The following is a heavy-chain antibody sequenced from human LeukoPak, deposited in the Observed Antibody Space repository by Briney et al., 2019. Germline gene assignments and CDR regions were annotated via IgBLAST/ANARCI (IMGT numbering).Heavy chain of an antibody. CDR1: GGSFSGYY. D-gene: IGHD3-10*02. V-gene: IGHV4-34*01. Sequence: SETLSLTCAVYGGSFSGYYWSWIRHPPGKGLEWIGEINHSGSTNYNPSLKSRVTISVDTSKNQFSLKLSSVTAADTAVYYCAELGITMIGGVWGKGTTVTISS. CDR3: AELGITMIGGV. CDR2: INHSGST. J-gene: IGHJ6*04.